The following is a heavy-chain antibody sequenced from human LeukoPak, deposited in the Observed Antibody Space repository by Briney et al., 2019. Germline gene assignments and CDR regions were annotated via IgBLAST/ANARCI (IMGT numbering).Heavy chain of an antibody. CDR3: ARDLGSHYYGSGSYVGGDAFDI. CDR1: GGSISSGGYY. CDR2: IYYSGST. V-gene: IGHV4-31*03. J-gene: IGHJ3*02. Sequence: SQTLSLTCTVSGGSISSGGYYWSWIRQHPGKGLERIGYIYYSGSTYYNPSLKSRVTISVDRSKNQFSLKLSSVTAADTAVYYCARDLGSHYYGSGSYVGGDAFDIWGQGTMVTVSS. D-gene: IGHD3-10*01.